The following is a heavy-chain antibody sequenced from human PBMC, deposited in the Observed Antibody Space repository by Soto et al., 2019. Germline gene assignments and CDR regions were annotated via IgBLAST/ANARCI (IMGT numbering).Heavy chain of an antibody. D-gene: IGHD1-20*01. V-gene: IGHV4-34*01. Sequence: SETLSLTCAVYGGSLSDYYWNWLRQPPGKGLEWIGEINHRGTTSYNPSLKSRVNISVDTSMNQFSLKLRSVTAADTAVYYCATRITGLHLNWFDPWGQGTLVTVSS. J-gene: IGHJ5*02. CDR2: INHRGTT. CDR3: ATRITGLHLNWFDP. CDR1: GGSLSDYY.